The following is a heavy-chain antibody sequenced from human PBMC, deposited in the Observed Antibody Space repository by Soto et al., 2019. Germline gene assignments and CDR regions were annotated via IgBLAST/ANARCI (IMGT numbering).Heavy chain of an antibody. D-gene: IGHD3-10*01. Sequence: GGSLRLSCAASGFTFSSYSMNWVRQAPGKGLGWVAVIWYDGSNKYYADSVKGRFTISRDNSKNTLYLQMNSLRAEDTAVYYCARDMVRSITMVRGVLGGMDVWGQGTTVTVSS. J-gene: IGHJ6*02. CDR2: IWYDGSNK. CDR3: ARDMVRSITMVRGVLGGMDV. V-gene: IGHV3-33*08. CDR1: GFTFSSYS.